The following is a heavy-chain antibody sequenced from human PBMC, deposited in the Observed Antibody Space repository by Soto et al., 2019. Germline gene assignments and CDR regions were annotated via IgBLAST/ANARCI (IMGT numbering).Heavy chain of an antibody. D-gene: IGHD2-15*01. Sequence: SLPLPLTSTVSCVSISSGDYYWSLIRQPPGKGLEWIGYIYYSGSTYYNPSLKSRVSTSVDTSKNQFSLKLRSVTAADTAVYYCARQGSRAFDIWGQGTMVTVSS. J-gene: IGHJ3*02. CDR2: IYYSGST. CDR1: CVSISSGDYY. CDR3: ARQGSRAFDI. V-gene: IGHV4-30-4*01.